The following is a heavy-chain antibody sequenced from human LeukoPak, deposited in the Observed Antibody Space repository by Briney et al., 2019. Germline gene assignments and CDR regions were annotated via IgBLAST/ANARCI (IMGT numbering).Heavy chain of an antibody. Sequence: SETLSLTCAVYGGSFSGCYWSWIRQPPGKGLEWIREINHSGSTNYNPSLKSRVTIPVDTSKNQFSLKLSSVTAADTAVYYCARGRGEVVVVPAAMGTRPTYYFDYWGQGTLVTVSS. D-gene: IGHD2-2*01. V-gene: IGHV4-34*01. CDR1: GGSFSGCY. CDR2: INHSGST. CDR3: ARGRGEVVVVPAAMGTRPTYYFDY. J-gene: IGHJ4*02.